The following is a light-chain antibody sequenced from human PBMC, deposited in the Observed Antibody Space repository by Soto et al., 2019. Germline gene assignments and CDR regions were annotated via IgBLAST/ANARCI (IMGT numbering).Light chain of an antibody. Sequence: EIVLTQSPGTLSLSPGERATLSCRASQSVSSSYLAWYQQKAGQAPRLLIYGASRRATGIPDRFSGSGSGADFTLTIRRMEPEDFAVYSCQQYDRTAFIFGPGTKVDI. CDR3: QQYDRTAFI. V-gene: IGKV3-20*01. CDR1: QSVSSSY. CDR2: GAS. J-gene: IGKJ3*01.